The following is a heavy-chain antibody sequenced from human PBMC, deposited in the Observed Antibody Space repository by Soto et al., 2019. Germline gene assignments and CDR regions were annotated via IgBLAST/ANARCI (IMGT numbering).Heavy chain of an antibody. CDR2: ISHDGTDR. V-gene: IGHV3-30*18. CDR1: GFTFSSYG. CDR3: AKDLKVTMIVVVLAFDI. Sequence: GGSRRLSCEASGFTFSSYGMHWVRQAPGKGLEWVAAISHDGTDRYYADSVKGRFTISRDNSKNTLYLQMNGLRAEDTAVYYCAKDLKVTMIVVVLAFDIWGQGTMVTVSS. D-gene: IGHD3-22*01. J-gene: IGHJ3*02.